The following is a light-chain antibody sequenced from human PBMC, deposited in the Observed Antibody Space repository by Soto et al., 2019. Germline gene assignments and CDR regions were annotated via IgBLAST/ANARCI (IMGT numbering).Light chain of an antibody. J-gene: IGKJ5*01. CDR3: QQRSNWPIT. CDR1: QSVSTY. V-gene: IGKV3-11*01. Sequence: DIVLTQSPATLSLSPAERATLSCRASQSVSTYLAWYQQKPGQSPRLLIYDASKRATGIPARFSGSGSGTDFNLTISSLEPEDFAVYYCQQRSNWPITFGQGTRLDIK. CDR2: DAS.